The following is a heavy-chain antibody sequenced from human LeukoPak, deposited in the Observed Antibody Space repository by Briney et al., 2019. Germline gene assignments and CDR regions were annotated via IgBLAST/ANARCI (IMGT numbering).Heavy chain of an antibody. Sequence: SETLSLTCTVSGGSISSSSYYWGWIRQPPGKGLEWIGSIYYGGSTYYNPSLKSRVTISVDTSKNQFSLKLSSVTAADTAVYYCARARGYSYGYLAAYFDLWGRGTLVTVSS. CDR3: ARARGYSYGYLAAYFDL. V-gene: IGHV4-39*07. J-gene: IGHJ2*01. CDR2: IYYGGST. CDR1: GGSISSSSYY. D-gene: IGHD5-18*01.